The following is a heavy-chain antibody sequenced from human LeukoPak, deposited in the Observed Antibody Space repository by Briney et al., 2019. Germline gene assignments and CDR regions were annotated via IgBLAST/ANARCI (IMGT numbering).Heavy chain of an antibody. D-gene: IGHD1-26*01. CDR2: INPNSGGT. CDR1: GYTFTDYY. J-gene: IGHJ4*02. V-gene: IGHV1-2*02. CDR3: AREGQWELLGYFDY. Sequence: GASVKVSCKASGYTFTDYYIHWVRQAPGQGLEWMGWINPNSGGTNYAQKFQGGVTMTRDTSISTAYMELSRLRSDDTAVYYCAREGQWELLGYFDYWGQGTLVTVSS.